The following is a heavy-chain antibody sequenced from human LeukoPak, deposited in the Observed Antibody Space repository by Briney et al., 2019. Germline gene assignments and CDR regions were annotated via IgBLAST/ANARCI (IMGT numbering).Heavy chain of an antibody. J-gene: IGHJ4*02. V-gene: IGHV3-23*01. CDR3: VKGKGIGFDY. CDR1: GFTFSSYA. CDR2: ISGSGGRGSDGST. Sequence: PGGSLRLSCAASGFTFSSYAMTWVRQAPGKGLEWVAGISGSGGRGSDGSTYYAESVKGRFTISRDNSKNTLNLQMNSLRAEDTAVYYCVKGKGIGFDYWGQGTLVTVSS. D-gene: IGHD2-21*01.